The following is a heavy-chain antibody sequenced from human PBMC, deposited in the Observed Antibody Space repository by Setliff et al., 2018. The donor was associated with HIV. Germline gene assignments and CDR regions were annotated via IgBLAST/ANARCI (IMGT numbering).Heavy chain of an antibody. CDR3: ARVESRGYYDSSGYYWSC. D-gene: IGHD3-22*01. J-gene: IGHJ4*02. CDR2: ISSSSSYI. V-gene: IGHV3-21*01. Sequence: GGSLRLSCAASGFTFSSYSMNWVRQAPGKGLEWVSSISSSSSYIYYADSVKGRFTISRDNAKNSLYLQMNSLRAEDTAVYYCARVESRGYYDSSGYYWSCWGQGTLVTVSS. CDR1: GFTFSSYS.